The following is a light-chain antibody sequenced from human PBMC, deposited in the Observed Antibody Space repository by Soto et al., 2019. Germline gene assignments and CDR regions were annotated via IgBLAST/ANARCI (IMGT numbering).Light chain of an antibody. Sequence: QSALTQPPSASGSPGQSVTISCTGTSSDVGGYNNVSWYQQYPGKVPKLMVYEVNKRPSGVPDRFSGSKSGNTASLTVSGLQAEDEADYYCTSYAGGNNVFGTGTKVTVL. J-gene: IGLJ1*01. CDR2: EVN. CDR1: SSDVGGYNN. CDR3: TSYAGGNNV. V-gene: IGLV2-8*01.